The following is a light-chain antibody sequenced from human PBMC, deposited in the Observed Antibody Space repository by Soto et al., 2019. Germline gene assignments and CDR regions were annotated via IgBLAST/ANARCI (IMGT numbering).Light chain of an antibody. V-gene: IGKV3-11*01. Sequence: EIVLTQSPATLSLSPGERATLSCRASQSVTSSLVWYQQKPGQAPRLLIYDASNRATGIPARFSGSGSGTDFTLTISNLEPEDFAVYYCQHRSTWPRTFGGGTKVDNK. J-gene: IGKJ4*01. CDR2: DAS. CDR1: QSVTSS. CDR3: QHRSTWPRT.